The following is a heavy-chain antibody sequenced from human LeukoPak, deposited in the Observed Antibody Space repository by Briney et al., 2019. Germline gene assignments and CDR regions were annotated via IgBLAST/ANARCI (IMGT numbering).Heavy chain of an antibody. CDR2: IYTSGST. J-gene: IGHJ4*02. Sequence: PSETLSLTCTVSGGSISSYYWSWIRQPPVKGLEWIGRIYTSGSTNYNPSLKSRVTMSVDTSKNQFSLKLSSVTAADTAVYYCTGETGSGWDHFDYWGQGTLVTVSS. D-gene: IGHD6-19*01. CDR3: TGETGSGWDHFDY. CDR1: GGSISSYY. V-gene: IGHV4-4*07.